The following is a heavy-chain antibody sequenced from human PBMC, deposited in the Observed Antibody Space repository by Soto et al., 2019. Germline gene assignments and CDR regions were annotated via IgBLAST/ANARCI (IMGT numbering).Heavy chain of an antibody. Sequence: SVKVSCKASGGTFSSYAISWGRQAPGQGLEWMGGIIPIFGTADYAQKFQGRVTIAADESTSTAYMELSSLRSEDTAVYYCATTPYHYYGSGSYYNVFRYYGMDVWGQGTTVTVSS. CDR1: GGTFSSYA. D-gene: IGHD3-10*01. J-gene: IGHJ6*02. CDR2: IIPIFGTA. V-gene: IGHV1-69*13. CDR3: ATTPYHYYGSGSYYNVFRYYGMDV.